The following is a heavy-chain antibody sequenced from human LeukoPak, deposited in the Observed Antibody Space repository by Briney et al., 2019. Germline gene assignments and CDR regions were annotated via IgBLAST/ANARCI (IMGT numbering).Heavy chain of an antibody. Sequence: PGGSLRLSCAASGFTFSSYAMTWVRQAPGKGLEWVAVIWYDGSNKYYADSVKGRFTISRDNSKNTLYLQMNSLRAEDTAVYYCARGIAVAYYYFDYWGQGTLVTVSS. CDR1: GFTFSSYA. V-gene: IGHV3-33*08. D-gene: IGHD6-19*01. J-gene: IGHJ4*02. CDR2: IWYDGSNK. CDR3: ARGIAVAYYYFDY.